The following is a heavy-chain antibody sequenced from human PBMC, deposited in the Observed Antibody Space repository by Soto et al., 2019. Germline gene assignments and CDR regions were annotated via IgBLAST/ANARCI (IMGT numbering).Heavy chain of an antibody. J-gene: IGHJ4*02. V-gene: IGHV4-59*01. CDR3: AIGGGGYDFAY. D-gene: IGHD5-12*01. CDR2: IYFSGST. CDR1: GDSLTNYY. Sequence: SETLSLTCTVSGDSLTNYYWTWIRQSPRKGLEWIGFIYFSGSTNYSPSLRSRVTISEDTSKNQFSLRLTSVTAADTAVYYCAIGGGGYDFAYWGQGIPVTVSS.